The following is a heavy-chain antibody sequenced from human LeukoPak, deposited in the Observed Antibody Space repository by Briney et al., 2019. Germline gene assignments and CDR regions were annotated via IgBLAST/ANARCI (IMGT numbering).Heavy chain of an antibody. D-gene: IGHD6-19*01. CDR3: ARVLAVAGTDY. V-gene: IGHV3-48*03. Sequence: GGSLRLSCAASGFTFSSYAMNWVRQAPGKGLEWVSYISSSGSTIYYADSVKGRFTISRDNAKNSLYLQMNSLRAEDTAVYYCARVLAVAGTDYWGQGTLVTASS. CDR2: ISSSGSTI. J-gene: IGHJ4*02. CDR1: GFTFSSYA.